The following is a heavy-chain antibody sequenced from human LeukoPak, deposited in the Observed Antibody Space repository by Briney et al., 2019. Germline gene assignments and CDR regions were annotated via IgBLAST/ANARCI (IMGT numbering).Heavy chain of an antibody. CDR2: INHSGST. J-gene: IGHJ6*03. CDR1: GGSFSGYY. V-gene: IGHV4-34*01. Sequence: KSSETLSLTCAVYGGSFSGYYWSWIRQPPGKGLEWIGEINHSGSTNYNPSLKSRVTISVDTSKNQFSLNLSSVTAADTAVYYCTRHGTRYYYYYMDVWGRGTTVTVSS. CDR3: TRHGTRYYYYYMDV.